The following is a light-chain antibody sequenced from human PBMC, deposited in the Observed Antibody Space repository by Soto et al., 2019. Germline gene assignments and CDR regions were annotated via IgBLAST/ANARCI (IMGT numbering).Light chain of an antibody. CDR1: RSLSSSY. J-gene: IGKJ2*01. CDR2: AAS. CDR3: QQQGT. V-gene: IGKV3-20*01. Sequence: EIVLTQSPGTLSLSPGERATLSCRASRSLSSSYVVWYQQKPGQAPRPLIYAASRRATGIPDRFSGSGSATEYPLTISRLEAEDFAVYYCQQQGTFGQGTRLEIK.